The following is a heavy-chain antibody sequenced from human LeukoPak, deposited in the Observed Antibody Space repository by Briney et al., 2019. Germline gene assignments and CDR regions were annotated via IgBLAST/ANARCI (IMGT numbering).Heavy chain of an antibody. J-gene: IGHJ4*02. D-gene: IGHD1-26*01. CDR3: ARDADSGSYYDY. CDR1: GFNFSSHA. CDR2: ISGSGGST. Sequence: GGSLRLSCAASGFNFSSHAMSWVRQAPGKGLEWVSAISGSGGSTYYADSVKGRFTIARDNSKNTLYLQMNSLRAEDTAVYYCARDADSGSYYDYWGQGTLVTVSS. V-gene: IGHV3-23*01.